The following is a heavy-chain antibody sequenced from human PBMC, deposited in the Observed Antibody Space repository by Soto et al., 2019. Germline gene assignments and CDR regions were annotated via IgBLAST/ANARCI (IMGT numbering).Heavy chain of an antibody. J-gene: IGHJ4*02. CDR3: ARGGPAPTSRFDY. Sequence: PGESLKISCQGSGYSFTSYWIGWVRQMPGRGLEWMGIIYPDDSDTRYSPSFQGQVTISADKSITTAYLQWTSLRASDTAIYFCARGGPAPTSRFDYSGQGTLVTVSS. V-gene: IGHV5-51*01. CDR2: IYPDDSDT. CDR1: GYSFTSYW. D-gene: IGHD3-16*01.